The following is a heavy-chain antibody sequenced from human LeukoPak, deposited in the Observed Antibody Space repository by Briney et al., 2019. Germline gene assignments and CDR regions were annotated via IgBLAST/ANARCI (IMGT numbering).Heavy chain of an antibody. CDR3: ARDRGSSGAFDI. CDR2: IYYSGST. CDR1: GGSISSYY. V-gene: IGHV4-59*01. Sequence: SETLSLTCTVSGGSISSYYWSWIRQPPGKGLEWIGYIYYSGSTNYNPSLKSRVTISVDTSKNQFSLKLSSVTAADTAVYYCARDRGSSGAFDIWGQGTMVTASS. J-gene: IGHJ3*02. D-gene: IGHD6-13*01.